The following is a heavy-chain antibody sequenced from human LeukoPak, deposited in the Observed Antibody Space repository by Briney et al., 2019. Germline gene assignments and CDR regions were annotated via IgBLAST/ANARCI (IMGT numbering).Heavy chain of an antibody. D-gene: IGHD2-15*01. CDR2: ISYDGSNK. V-gene: IGHV3-30-3*01. CDR1: GFTFSSYA. J-gene: IGHJ4*02. CDR3: AREDYCSGGSCYLPAVTTLDY. Sequence: GGSLRLSCAASGFTFSSYAMHWVRQAPGKGLEWVAVISYDGSNKYYADSVKGRFTISGDNSKNTLYLQMNSLRAEDTAVYYCAREDYCSGGSCYLPAVTTLDYWGQGTLVTVSS.